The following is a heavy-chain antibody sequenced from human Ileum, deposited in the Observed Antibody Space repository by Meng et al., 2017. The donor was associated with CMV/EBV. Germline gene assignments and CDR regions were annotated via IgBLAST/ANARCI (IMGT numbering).Heavy chain of an antibody. CDR1: GYSISSGYY. D-gene: IGHD3-3*01. CDR3: ARDILVTIFGVPIVGYFDY. V-gene: IGHV4-38-2*02. CDR2: IYHSGST. Sequence: GSLRLSCTVSGYSISSGYYWGWIRQPPGKGLEWIGTIYHSGSTYYNPSLTSRVTISVDTSKNQFSLKLSSVTAADTAVYYCARDILVTIFGVPIVGYFDYWGQGMLVTVSS. J-gene: IGHJ4*02.